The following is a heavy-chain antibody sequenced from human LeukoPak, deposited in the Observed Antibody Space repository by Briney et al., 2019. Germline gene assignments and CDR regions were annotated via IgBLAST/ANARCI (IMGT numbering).Heavy chain of an antibody. CDR3: AKDISRNFVVVPAADY. D-gene: IGHD2-2*01. CDR1: GFTFDDYA. J-gene: IGHJ4*02. V-gene: IGHV3-43*02. CDR2: ISGDGGST. Sequence: GGSLRLSCAASGFTFDDYAMHWVRQPPGKSLEWVSLISGDGGSTYYADSVKGRLTVSRDNSKNSLYLQMNSLRTEDTALYYCAKDISRNFVVVPAADYWGQGTLVTVSS.